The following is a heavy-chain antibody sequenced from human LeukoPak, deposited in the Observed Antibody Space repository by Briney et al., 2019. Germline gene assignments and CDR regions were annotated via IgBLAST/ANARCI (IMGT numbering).Heavy chain of an antibody. D-gene: IGHD2-15*01. CDR2: IRSIPLGGQT. V-gene: IGHV3-49*04. Sequence: GGSLRVSCIGSGCSFGDYAMSWVGQAPGKGVEWVGLIRSIPLGGQTEYAASVEGRFTISRDDSKRIAYLQMNSLKTEDTAVYFCSRGGDPQRGPLFDFWGQGTLVPVSS. J-gene: IGHJ4*02. CDR3: SRGGDPQRGPLFDF. CDR1: GCSFGDYA.